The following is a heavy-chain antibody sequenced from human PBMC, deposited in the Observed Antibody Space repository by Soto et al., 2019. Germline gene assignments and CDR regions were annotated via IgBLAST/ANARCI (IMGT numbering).Heavy chain of an antibody. J-gene: IGHJ6*02. CDR1: GFTFSSYG. D-gene: IGHD5-18*01. CDR3: AREIQLWLLGYGMDV. Sequence: ESGGGVVQPGRSLRLSCAASGFTFSSYGMHWVRQAPGKGLEWVAVIWYDGSNKYYADSVKGRFTISRDNSKNTLYLQMNSLRAEDTAVYYCAREIQLWLLGYGMDVWGQGTTVTVSS. CDR2: IWYDGSNK. V-gene: IGHV3-33*01.